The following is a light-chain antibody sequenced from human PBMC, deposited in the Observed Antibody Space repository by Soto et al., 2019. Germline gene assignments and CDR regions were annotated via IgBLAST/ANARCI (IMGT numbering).Light chain of an antibody. J-gene: IGLJ2*01. CDR3: GTWDSSLSAVV. V-gene: IGLV1-51*02. CDR1: SSNIGNNY. CDR2: ENN. Sequence: QSVLTQPPSVSAAPGQTVTISCSGSSSNIGNNYVSWYQQLPGTAPQLLIYENNKRPSGLPDRFSGSKSGTSATLGITGLQTGDEADYYCGTWDSSLSAVVFGGGTKLTVL.